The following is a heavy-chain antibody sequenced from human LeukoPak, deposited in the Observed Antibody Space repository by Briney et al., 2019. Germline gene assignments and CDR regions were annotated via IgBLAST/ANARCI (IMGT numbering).Heavy chain of an antibody. Sequence: PGGSLRLSCAASGFTFSSYAMSWVRQAPGKGLEWVSHIGRGTTYADSVKGQFTISRDNAKNSVYLQMNSLRAEDTAVYYCAKDYGDYDSDYWGQGTLVTVSS. D-gene: IGHD4-17*01. CDR2: IGRGTT. V-gene: IGHV3-48*04. J-gene: IGHJ4*02. CDR3: AKDYGDYDSDY. CDR1: GFTFSSYA.